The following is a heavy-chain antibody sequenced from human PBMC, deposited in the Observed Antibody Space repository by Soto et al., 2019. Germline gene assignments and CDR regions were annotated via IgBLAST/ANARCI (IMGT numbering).Heavy chain of an antibody. Sequence: SETLSLTCTVSGGSISSYYWIWIRQPPGKGLEWIGYIYYSGSTNYNPSLKSRVTISVDTSKNQFSLKLSSVTAADTAVYYCARIYGGDGGFWFDPWGQGTLVTVSA. J-gene: IGHJ5*02. D-gene: IGHD4-17*01. V-gene: IGHV4-59*01. CDR2: IYYSGST. CDR3: ARIYGGDGGFWFDP. CDR1: GGSISSYY.